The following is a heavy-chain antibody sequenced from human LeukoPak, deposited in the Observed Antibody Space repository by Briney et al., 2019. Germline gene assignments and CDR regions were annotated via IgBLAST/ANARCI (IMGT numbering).Heavy chain of an antibody. CDR3: SRQVVENDY. V-gene: IGHV4-34*01. D-gene: IGHD3-22*01. CDR2: INHSGYT. CDR1: GESSFSNYY. J-gene: IGHJ4*02. Sequence: PSETLSLTCAVYGESSFSNYYWSWIRPTPGGALEWIGEINHSGYTNYNPSLKSRVTLSIDTSKNQFSLRLNSVTAADTAVYYCSRQVVENDYWGQGTLVTVSS.